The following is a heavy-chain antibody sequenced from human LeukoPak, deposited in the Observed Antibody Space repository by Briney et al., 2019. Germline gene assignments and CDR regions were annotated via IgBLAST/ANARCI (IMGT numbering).Heavy chain of an antibody. D-gene: IGHD2-21*01. CDR3: ARDLVVVGPVGGYYYGMDV. J-gene: IGHJ6*02. CDR1: GGSISSYY. Sequence: PSETLSLTCTVSGGSISSYYWSWIRQPPGKGLEWIGYIYYSGSTNYNPSLKSRVTISVDTSKNQFSLKLSSVTAADTAVYYCARDLVVVGPVGGYYYGMDVRGQGTTVTVSS. V-gene: IGHV4-59*01. CDR2: IYYSGST.